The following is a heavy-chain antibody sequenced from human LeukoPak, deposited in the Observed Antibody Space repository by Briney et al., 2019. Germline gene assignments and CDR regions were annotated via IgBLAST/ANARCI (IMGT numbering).Heavy chain of an antibody. D-gene: IGHD3-3*01. CDR3: ARGRRTIFGVVTPHFDY. Sequence: SETLSLTCTVSGGSISSYYWSWIRQSPGKGLQWIGYIHDSDNTYYSPSLKSRVTISVDTSKNQFSLRVNSMTAADTAVYYCARGRRTIFGVVTPHFDYWGQGTLVTVSS. CDR1: GGSISSYY. CDR2: IHDSDNT. V-gene: IGHV4-59*01. J-gene: IGHJ4*02.